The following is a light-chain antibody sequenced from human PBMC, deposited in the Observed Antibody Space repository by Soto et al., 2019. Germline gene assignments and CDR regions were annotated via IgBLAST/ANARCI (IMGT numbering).Light chain of an antibody. CDR3: ATWDDSLNVWL. CDR1: RSNIGSNY. CDR2: SNT. Sequence: QSVLTQPPSASATPGQRVSISCSGSRSNIGSNYVYWYQQLPGAAPRLLMYSNTQRPSGVPDRFPGSKSGTSASLAISGLQSEDESTYYCATWDDSLNVWLFGGGTKLTVL. V-gene: IGLV1-44*01. J-gene: IGLJ2*01.